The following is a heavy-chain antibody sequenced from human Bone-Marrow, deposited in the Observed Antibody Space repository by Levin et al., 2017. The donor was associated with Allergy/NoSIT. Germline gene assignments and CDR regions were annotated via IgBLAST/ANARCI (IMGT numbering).Heavy chain of an antibody. J-gene: IGHJ4*02. D-gene: IGHD6-13*01. V-gene: IGHV3-49*04. CDR2: IRRKAHGGTT. CDR1: GFTFGDYA. CDR3: TRDASSSSWSVWYLDH. Sequence: PGGSLRLSCAASGFTFGDYAMSWVRQAPGKGLEWVGFIRRKAHGGTTEYAASVKGRFTISRDESKSIAYLQMNSLKTEDTAVYYCTRDASSSSWSVWYLDHWGQGTLVTVSS.